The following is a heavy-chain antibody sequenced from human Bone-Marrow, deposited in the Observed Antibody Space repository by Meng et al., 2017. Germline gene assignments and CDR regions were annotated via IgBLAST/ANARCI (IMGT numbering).Heavy chain of an antibody. V-gene: IGHV3-21*01. J-gene: IGHJ4*02. D-gene: IGHD3-22*01. CDR2: ISSSSSYI. CDR1: GFTFSSYS. CDR3: ARDCYYYYSRGYWY. Sequence: GESLKISCAASGFTFSSYSMNWVRQAPGKGLEWVSSISSSSSYIYYADSVKGRFTISRDNAKNSLYLQMNSLRAEDTAVYYCARDCYYYYSRGYWYWGQGTLVTVSS.